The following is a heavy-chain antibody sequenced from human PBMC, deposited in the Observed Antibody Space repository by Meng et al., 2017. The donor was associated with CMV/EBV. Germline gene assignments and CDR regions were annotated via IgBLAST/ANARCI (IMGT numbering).Heavy chain of an antibody. J-gene: IGHJ4*02. CDR2: ISSSSSYI. V-gene: IGHV3-21*01. D-gene: IGHD3-3*01. CDR3: ARAIGVVIKIERLSLYYFDY. CDR1: GFTFDDYA. Sequence: GGSLRLSCAASGFTFDDYAMHWVRQAPGKGLEWVSSISSSSSYIYYADSVKGRFTISRDNAKNSLYLQMNSLRAEDTAVYYCARAIGVVIKIERLSLYYFDYWGQGTLVTVSS.